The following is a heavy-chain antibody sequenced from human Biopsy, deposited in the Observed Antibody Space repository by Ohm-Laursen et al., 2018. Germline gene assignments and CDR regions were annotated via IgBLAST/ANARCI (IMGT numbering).Heavy chain of an antibody. V-gene: IGHV4-59*01. CDR1: GGSFSGYY. D-gene: IGHD2/OR15-2a*01. J-gene: IGHJ4*02. Sequence: GTLSLTCAVYGGSFSGYYWSWIRQPPGQGLQYIGFIYSGENTNYNPSLRSRVTMSVDTSKNQFSLRLNSVTAADTAVYYCARGMRTTGWPYFDYWGQGILVTVSS. CDR2: IYSGENT. CDR3: ARGMRTTGWPYFDY.